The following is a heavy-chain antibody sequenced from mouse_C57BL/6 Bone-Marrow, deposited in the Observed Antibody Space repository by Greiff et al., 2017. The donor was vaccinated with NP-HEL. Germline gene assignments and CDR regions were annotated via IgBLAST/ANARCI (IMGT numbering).Heavy chain of an antibody. J-gene: IGHJ4*01. CDR1: GYTFTSYW. CDR2: IYPGSGST. Sequence: QVQLQQPGAELVKPGASVKMSCKASGYTFTSYWITWVKQRPGQGLEWIGDIYPGSGSTNYNEKFKSKATLTVDTSSSPAYMQLSSLTSEDSAVYYCASRNYSNYDYAMDYWGQGTSVTVSS. D-gene: IGHD2-5*01. V-gene: IGHV1-55*01. CDR3: ASRNYSNYDYAMDY.